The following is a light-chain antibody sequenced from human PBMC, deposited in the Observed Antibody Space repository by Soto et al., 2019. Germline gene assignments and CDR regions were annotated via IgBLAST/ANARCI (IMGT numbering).Light chain of an antibody. Sequence: DIQMTQSPSTLSVSLGDRITITCRASEDIDTSLAWFQQRPGKAPKVLIAGASGLMNGVPSTFSGSGSGTEFALTISSVQPDDFATYFCQHYDTFSWTCGQGTKVDIK. V-gene: IGKV1-5*01. CDR1: EDIDTS. CDR2: GAS. J-gene: IGKJ1*01. CDR3: QHYDTFSWT.